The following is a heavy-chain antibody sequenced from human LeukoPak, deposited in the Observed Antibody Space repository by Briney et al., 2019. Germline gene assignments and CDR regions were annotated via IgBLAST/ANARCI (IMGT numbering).Heavy chain of an antibody. V-gene: IGHV1-8*01. J-gene: IGHJ6*02. CDR3: ARGGRWELFYYYYGMDV. Sequence: APVKVSCKASGYTFTSYDINWVRQATGQGLEWMGWMNPNSGNTGYAQKFQGRVTMTRNTSISTAYMELSSLRSEDTAVYYCARGGRWELFYYYYGMDVWGQGTTVTVSS. CDR1: GYTFTSYD. CDR2: MNPNSGNT. D-gene: IGHD1-26*01.